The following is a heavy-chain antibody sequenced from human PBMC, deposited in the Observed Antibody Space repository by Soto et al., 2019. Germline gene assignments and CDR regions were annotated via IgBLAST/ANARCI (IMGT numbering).Heavy chain of an antibody. J-gene: IGHJ4*02. Sequence: PRGSLLVACAASVFTFNMYAMSWVRQAPGKGLDWVSGIGGSGANTYYADFVKGRFTISRDNSKNTLYLQMDSLRAEDTAIYYCARTITGYFWAGAYWGQGTLVTVSS. V-gene: IGHV3-23*01. CDR2: IGGSGANT. D-gene: IGHD1-1*01. CDR1: VFTFNMYA. CDR3: ARTITGYFWAGAY.